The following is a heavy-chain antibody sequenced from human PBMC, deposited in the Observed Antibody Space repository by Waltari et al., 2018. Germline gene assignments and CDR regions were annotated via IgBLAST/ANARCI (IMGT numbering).Heavy chain of an antibody. CDR1: GFTFSSYS. Sequence: EVQLVESGGGLVKPGGSLRLSCAASGFTFSSYSMNWVRQAPGKGLEWVSSISSSSSYIYYADSEKGRFTISRDNAKNSLYLQMNSLRAEDTAVYYCARDSLIGVDRPSWGQGTLVTVSS. J-gene: IGHJ4*02. V-gene: IGHV3-21*01. D-gene: IGHD2-8*01. CDR3: ARDSLIGVDRPS. CDR2: ISSSSSYI.